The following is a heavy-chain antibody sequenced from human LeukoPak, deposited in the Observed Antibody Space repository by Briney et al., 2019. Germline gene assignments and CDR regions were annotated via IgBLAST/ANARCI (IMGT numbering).Heavy chain of an antibody. CDR1: GYTFATYY. Sequence: VASVKVSCKASGYTFATYYLHCVRQAPGQGLEWMGMINPSGGSTTYAQKFQGRLTMTRDMSTTTVYMELSSLRSEDTALYYCARDSLSLLVWGQGTMVTVSS. CDR2: INPSGGST. CDR3: ARDSLSLLV. D-gene: IGHD2/OR15-2a*01. J-gene: IGHJ3*01. V-gene: IGHV1-46*01.